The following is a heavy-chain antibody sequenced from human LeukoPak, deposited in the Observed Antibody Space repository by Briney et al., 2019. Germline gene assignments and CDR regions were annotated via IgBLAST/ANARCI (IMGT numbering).Heavy chain of an antibody. CDR1: GFTFSSYS. Sequence: PGGSLRLSCAASGFTFSSYSMNWVRQAPGKGLEWVSSISSSSSYIYYADSVKGRFTISRDNAKNSLYLQMNSLRAEDTAVYYCARDFLDSGHGDWSDPWGQGTLVTVSS. CDR3: ARDFLDSGHGDWSDP. CDR2: ISSSSSYI. V-gene: IGHV3-21*01. D-gene: IGHD5-12*01. J-gene: IGHJ5*02.